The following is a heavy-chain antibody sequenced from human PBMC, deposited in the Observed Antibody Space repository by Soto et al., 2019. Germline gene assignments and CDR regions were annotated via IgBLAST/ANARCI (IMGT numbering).Heavy chain of an antibody. J-gene: IGHJ6*02. CDR2: FDPEDGET. CDR1: GYTLTELS. D-gene: IGHD1-7*01. Sequence: ASGNVSCEFSGYTLTELSMHWVRQAPGKGLEWMGCFDPEDGETIYAQKFQGRVTMTEDTSTDTAYMELSSLRSEDTAVYYCATDLLARTTSPYYHYGMDVCGQGPTVTFSS. V-gene: IGHV1-24*01. CDR3: ATDLLARTTSPYYHYGMDV.